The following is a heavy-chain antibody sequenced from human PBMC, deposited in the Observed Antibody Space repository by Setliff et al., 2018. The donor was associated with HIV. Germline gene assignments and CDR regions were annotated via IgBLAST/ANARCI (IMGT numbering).Heavy chain of an antibody. CDR3: AREGADSGSGSCDY. J-gene: IGHJ4*02. Sequence: SETLSLTCTVPGDSINNYYWSWIRQAPGKGLEWIGTMYFRGNARNSPSLKSRVTISVDTSKEQFSLKLSSVTAADTAVYYCAREGADSGSGSCDYWGQGTLVTVSS. CDR2: MYFRGNA. V-gene: IGHV4-59*01. CDR1: GDSINNYY. D-gene: IGHD3-10*01.